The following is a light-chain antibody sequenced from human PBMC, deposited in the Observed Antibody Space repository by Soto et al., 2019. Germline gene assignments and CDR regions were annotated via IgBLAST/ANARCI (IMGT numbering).Light chain of an antibody. CDR3: QQRTNWPRT. CDR1: QSVSSSY. Sequence: EIVMTQSPATRSVSPGERATLSCRASQSVSSSYLAWYQQKPGQAPRLLIYGASSRATGIPARFSGSGSGTDFTLTISSLEPEDFAAYYCQQRTNWPRTFGQGTKVDIK. J-gene: IGKJ1*01. CDR2: GAS. V-gene: IGKV3D-20*02.